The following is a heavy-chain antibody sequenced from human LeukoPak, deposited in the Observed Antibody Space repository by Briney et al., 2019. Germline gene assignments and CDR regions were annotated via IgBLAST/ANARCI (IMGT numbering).Heavy chain of an antibody. CDR1: GYTLTELS. J-gene: IGHJ4*02. CDR2: FDPEDGET. Sequence: ASVRVSCKVSGYTLTELSMHWVRQAPGKGLEWMGGFDPEDGETIYAQKFQGRVTITADESTNTVYMELSSLRSEDTAVYYCARAMVRGVSNPFDYWGQGTLVTVSS. CDR3: ARAMVRGVSNPFDY. D-gene: IGHD3-10*01. V-gene: IGHV1-24*01.